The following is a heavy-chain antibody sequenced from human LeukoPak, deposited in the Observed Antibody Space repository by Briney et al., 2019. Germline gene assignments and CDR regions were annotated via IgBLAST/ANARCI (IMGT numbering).Heavy chain of an antibody. D-gene: IGHD6-13*01. CDR1: GEFFSGSY. V-gene: IGHV4-34*01. CDR3: ARGLYLTTRGGAAAGFLGY. CDR2: IDHSGNT. J-gene: IGHJ4*02. Sequence: PSEALSLTCAVYGEFFSGSYWNWIRQSPGKGLEWIGEIDHSGNTNYNPSLKSRVTISVDTSQKQFSLRLSSVTAADTAVYYCARGLYLTTRGGAAAGFLGYWGQGTLVTVSS.